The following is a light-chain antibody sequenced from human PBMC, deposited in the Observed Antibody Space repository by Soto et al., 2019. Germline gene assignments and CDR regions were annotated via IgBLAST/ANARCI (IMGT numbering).Light chain of an antibody. J-gene: IGKJ5*01. CDR1: QSISNH. CDR3: QHSSSDLIT. CDR2: AAS. V-gene: IGKV1-39*01. Sequence: DIQMTQSPSSLSASVEDRVIITCRASQSISNHLHWYQQKPGKAPNLLIYAASTLQSGVPSRFSGSGSGTDFTLTIDRLQSEDFATYYCQHSSSDLITFGQGTRLEIK.